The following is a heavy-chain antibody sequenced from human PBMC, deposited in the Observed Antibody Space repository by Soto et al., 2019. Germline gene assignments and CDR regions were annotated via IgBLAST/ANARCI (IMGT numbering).Heavy chain of an antibody. CDR3: PPLTGSAWSPFDA. J-gene: IGHJ4*02. CDR1: GFSLTTSGVG. D-gene: IGHD6-19*01. Sequence: SGPTLVNPTQPLTLTCTFSGFSLTTSGVGVGWIRQPPGKALEWLGLIYWGDDQRYSPSLSNRLTITKDTSKNQVVLTMTNMDPWDTPTYSCPPLTGSAWSPFDAGAPETLVTVPS. CDR2: IYWGDDQ. V-gene: IGHV2-5*02.